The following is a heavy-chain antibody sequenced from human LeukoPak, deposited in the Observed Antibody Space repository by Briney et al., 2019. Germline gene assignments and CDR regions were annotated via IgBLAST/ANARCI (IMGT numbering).Heavy chain of an antibody. CDR2: IKQDGSEK. Sequence: GGSLRLSCAASGFTFTSYWMSWVRQAPGKGLEWVANIKQDGSEKYYVDSVKGRFTISRDNAHNSLYLQMNSLRAEDTAVYFCARDKVDGDSYFDSWGQGTLVTVSS. CDR1: GFTFTSYW. J-gene: IGHJ4*02. CDR3: ARDKVDGDSYFDS. V-gene: IGHV3-7*01. D-gene: IGHD4-17*01.